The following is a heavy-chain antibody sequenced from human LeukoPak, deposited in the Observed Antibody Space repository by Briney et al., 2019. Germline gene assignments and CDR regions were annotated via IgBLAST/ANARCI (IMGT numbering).Heavy chain of an antibody. J-gene: IGHJ4*02. V-gene: IGHV3-53*01. Sequence: GGSLRLSCAASEFSVGSNYMTWVRQAPGKGLEWVSLIYSGGSTYYADSVKGRFTISRDNSKNTLYLQMNSLRAEDTAVYYCTKRPFSGYFDYWGQGTLVTVSS. D-gene: IGHD1-1*01. CDR2: IYSGGST. CDR3: TKRPFSGYFDY. CDR1: EFSVGSNY.